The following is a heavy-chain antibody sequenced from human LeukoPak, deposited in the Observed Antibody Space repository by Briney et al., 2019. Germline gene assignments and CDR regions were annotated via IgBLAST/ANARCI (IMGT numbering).Heavy chain of an antibody. CDR1: GYTFTSYG. CDR2: ISAYNGNT. Sequence: EASVKVSCKASGYTFTSYGISWVRQAPGQGLEWMGWISAYNGNTNYAQKLQGRVTMTTDTSTSTAYMELRSLRSDDTAVYYCARSNPAYYDILTGLLVGYWGQGTLVTVSS. CDR3: ARSNPAYYDILTGLLVGY. D-gene: IGHD3-9*01. J-gene: IGHJ4*02. V-gene: IGHV1-18*01.